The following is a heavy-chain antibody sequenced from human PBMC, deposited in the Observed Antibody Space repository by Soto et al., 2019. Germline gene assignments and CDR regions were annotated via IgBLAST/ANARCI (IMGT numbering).Heavy chain of an antibody. CDR3: AGGYSGFGASGCFDY. CDR2: IGWNSYTI. CDR1: GFTFDNYA. D-gene: IGHD2-15*01. Sequence: EVQLVESGGDLVQPGRSLRLSCAASGFTFDNYAMYWVRQAPGKGLEWVSGIGWNSYTIKYAGSVKGRFTNSRDNAKNTLYLQMNSRRAEDTAFFYCAGGYSGFGASGCFDYWGQGTLVTVSS. J-gene: IGHJ4*02. V-gene: IGHV3-9*01.